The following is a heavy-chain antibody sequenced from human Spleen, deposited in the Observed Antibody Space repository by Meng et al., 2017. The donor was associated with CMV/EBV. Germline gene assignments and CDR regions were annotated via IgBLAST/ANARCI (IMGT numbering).Heavy chain of an antibody. CDR3: ARGGGCSSSSCDLDY. J-gene: IGHJ4*02. Sequence: HVQHRQGGAGMLQPSGPVSLPSPSYGGSFTRAHWSWIRQPPGKALEWIEQINNSGSTNYNPPLKGRVTISVDKSKTQFSLKLSSVTAADTAMYSCARGGGCSSSSCDLDYWGQGVLVTVSS. V-gene: IGHV4-34*01. CDR2: INNSGST. D-gene: IGHD2-2*01. CDR1: GGSFTRAH.